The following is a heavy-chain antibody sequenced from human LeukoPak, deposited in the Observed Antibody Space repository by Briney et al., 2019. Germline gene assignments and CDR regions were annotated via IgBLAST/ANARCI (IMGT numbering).Heavy chain of an antibody. Sequence: SETLSLTCTVSGGSISSSTYYWGWIRQPPGKGLEWIGSINYSGSTYYNPSLKSRVTLSVDTSKNQFSLKLSSVTAADTAVYFCARLWYFWGQGTLVTVSS. CDR2: INYSGST. V-gene: IGHV4-39*01. CDR3: ARLWYF. D-gene: IGHD1-14*01. J-gene: IGHJ4*02. CDR1: GGSISSSTYY.